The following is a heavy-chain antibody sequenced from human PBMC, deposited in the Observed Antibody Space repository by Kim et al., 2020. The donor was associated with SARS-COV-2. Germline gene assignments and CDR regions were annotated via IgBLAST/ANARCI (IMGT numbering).Heavy chain of an antibody. CDR3: ARLPNGIYSHFDF. CDR1: VGSISTKSNY. Sequence: SETLSLTCTVSVGSISTKSNYWGWIRQPPGKGLECIGTIYYRGSTDYNPSLKSRVTVSVDTSKNQFSLKLTSITAADTAVYYCARLPNGIYSHFDFWGQGILVTVSS. D-gene: IGHD1-26*01. J-gene: IGHJ4*02. V-gene: IGHV4-39*01. CDR2: IYYRGST.